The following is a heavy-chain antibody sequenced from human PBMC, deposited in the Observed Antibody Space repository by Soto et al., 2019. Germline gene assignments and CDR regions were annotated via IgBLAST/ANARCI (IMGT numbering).Heavy chain of an antibody. CDR2: CHTAKGNT. J-gene: IGHJ5*02. V-gene: IGHV1-3*04. CDR3: ARDPIWTYTWNYARLNYLDP. D-gene: IGHD1-7*01. Sequence: QVQLVQSATEVKKPGASVKISCKASGYTFTNNVIHWLRQAPGQTLEWMGWCHTAKGNTKYFQKFEAIVTLTRDTAASTAYMELNSLRSDDTAVYYCARDPIWTYTWNYARLNYLDPWGQGTLVTVSS. CDR1: GYTFTNNV.